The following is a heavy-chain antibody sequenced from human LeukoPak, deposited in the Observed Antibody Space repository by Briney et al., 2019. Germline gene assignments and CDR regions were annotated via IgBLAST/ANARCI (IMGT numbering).Heavy chain of an antibody. V-gene: IGHV4-59*08. CDR1: GGSISSCY. Sequence: SETLSLTCTVSGGSISSCYWSWIRQPPGKGLEWIGYIYYSGTTNYNPSLKSRVTISVDTSKNQFSLKLSSVTAADTAVYYCARGDQLWNPRSPFDYGGQGTLATVSS. CDR3: ARGDQLWNPRSPFDY. J-gene: IGHJ4*02. CDR2: IYYSGTT. D-gene: IGHD1-1*01.